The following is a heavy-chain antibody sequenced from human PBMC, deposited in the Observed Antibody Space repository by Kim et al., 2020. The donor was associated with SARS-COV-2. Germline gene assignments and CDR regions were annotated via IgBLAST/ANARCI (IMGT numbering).Heavy chain of an antibody. V-gene: IGHV1-46*01. CDR1: GYTFTNYH. D-gene: IGHD6-6*01. J-gene: IGHJ6*02. CDR2: INPSGDST. Sequence: ASVKVSCKASGYTFTNYHMHWVRQAPGQGLEWMGIINPSGDSTNYAQNFQGRIIMTRDTSTSTVYMELRSLTSEDTAVYYCARRPSRADSYYSMDVWGQGTSVTVSS. CDR3: ARRPSRADSYYSMDV.